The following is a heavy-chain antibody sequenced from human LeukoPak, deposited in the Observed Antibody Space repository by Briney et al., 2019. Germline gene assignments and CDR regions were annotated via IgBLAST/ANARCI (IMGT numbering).Heavy chain of an antibody. V-gene: IGHV1-69*13. CDR2: IIPIFATA. D-gene: IGHD3-22*01. J-gene: IGHJ4*02. CDR1: GGTFSSYA. Sequence: SVKVSCKASGGTFSSYAISWVRQAPGQGLEWMGGIIPIFATANYAQKFQGRVTITADESTSTAYMELSSLRSEDTAVYYRARDDSSGYLTDYWGQGTLVTVSS. CDR3: ARDDSSGYLTDY.